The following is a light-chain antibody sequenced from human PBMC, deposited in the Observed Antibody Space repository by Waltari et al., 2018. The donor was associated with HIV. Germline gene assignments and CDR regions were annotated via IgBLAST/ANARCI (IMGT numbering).Light chain of an antibody. V-gene: IGLV1-40*01. CDR1: SPNTRAGSA. CDR2: GDR. Sequence: QSVLTQPPSVSGAPGQRVTISCTGNSPNTRAGSAVPLYQHLPGTAPKLLIYGDRNRPSGVPDRFSASRSDTSASLAITGLQAEDEADYYCQSYDRSLSGSFVFGTGTKVTVL. J-gene: IGLJ1*01. CDR3: QSYDRSLSGSFV.